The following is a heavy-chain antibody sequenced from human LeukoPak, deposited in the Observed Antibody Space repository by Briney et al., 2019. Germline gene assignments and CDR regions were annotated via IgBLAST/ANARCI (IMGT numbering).Heavy chain of an antibody. CDR1: GYSISSGYY. CDR3: ARRVAAAGTTWFDP. V-gene: IGHV4-38-2*01. D-gene: IGHD6-13*01. Sequence: SETLSLTCAVSGYSISSGYYWGWIRQPPGKGLEWIGSIYRSGSTYYNPSLKSRVTISVDTSKNQFSLKLSSVTAADTAVYYCARRVAAAGTTWFDPWGQGTLVTVSS. CDR2: IYRSGST. J-gene: IGHJ5*02.